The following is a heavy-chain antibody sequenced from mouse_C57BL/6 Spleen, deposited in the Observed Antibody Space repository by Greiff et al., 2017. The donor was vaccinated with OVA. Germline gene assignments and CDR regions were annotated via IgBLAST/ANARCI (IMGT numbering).Heavy chain of an antibody. D-gene: IGHD1-1*01. Sequence: EVKVEESGPGLVKPSQSLSLTCSVTGYSITSGYYWNWIRQFPGNKLEWMGYISYDGSNNYNPSLKNRISITRDTSKNQFFLKLNSVTTEDTATYYCARDLGSSSAWFAYWGQGTLVTVSA. CDR3: ARDLGSSSAWFAY. J-gene: IGHJ3*01. V-gene: IGHV3-6*01. CDR2: ISYDGSN. CDR1: GYSITSGYY.